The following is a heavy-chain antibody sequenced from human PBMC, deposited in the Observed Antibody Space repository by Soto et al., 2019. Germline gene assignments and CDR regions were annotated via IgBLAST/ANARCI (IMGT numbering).Heavy chain of an antibody. CDR1: GFSLTTRGVS. J-gene: IGHJ4*02. D-gene: IGHD3-22*01. CDR3: AHIPYFDASSYSFGVADY. CDR2: IYWDEDK. Sequence: QITLKESGPPLVKPTQTLTLTCTFSGFSLTTRGVSVGWISQPPGKALEWLALIYWDEDKDYNPSLIGRLPINKDTSKNQVVLTRTNMAPVDTATYYCAHIPYFDASSYSFGVADYWGQGTLVTVSS. V-gene: IGHV2-5*02.